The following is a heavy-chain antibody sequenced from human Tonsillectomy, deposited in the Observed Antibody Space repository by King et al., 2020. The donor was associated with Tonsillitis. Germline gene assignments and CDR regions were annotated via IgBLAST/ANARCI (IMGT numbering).Heavy chain of an antibody. CDR1: GYTFSNFG. CDR2: ISAHNGNT. J-gene: IGHJ5*02. V-gene: IGHV1-18*04. D-gene: IGHD1-26*01. Sequence: QLVQSGAEVKMPGASVRVSCKASGYTFSNFGYAWVRQAPGQGLEWMGWISAHNGNTNYVQKVQGRITMATDPSASTGYMELKNLRSDDTAVYYCARCDGIGGKLLGPWGQGTLVTVSS. CDR3: ARCDGIGGKLLGP.